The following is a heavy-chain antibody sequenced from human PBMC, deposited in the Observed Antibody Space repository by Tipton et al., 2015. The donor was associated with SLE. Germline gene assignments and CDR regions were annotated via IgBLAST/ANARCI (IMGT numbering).Heavy chain of an antibody. CDR1: GFNFSDSY. V-gene: IGHV3-11*01. D-gene: IGHD2-21*01. Sequence: SLRLSCAASGFNFSDSYITWVRQAPGKGLECISYISRSGSTIYYADVVKGRFTISRDNAKNSLYLQMNSLRAEDTAMYFCARVQHIVVVIAQMDVWGKGTTVTVSS. CDR2: ISRSGSTI. J-gene: IGHJ6*04. CDR3: ARVQHIVVVIAQMDV.